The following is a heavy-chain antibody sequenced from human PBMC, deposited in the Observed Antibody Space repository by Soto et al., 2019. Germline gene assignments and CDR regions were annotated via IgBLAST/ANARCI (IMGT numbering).Heavy chain of an antibody. J-gene: IGHJ4*02. CDR1: GFTFDEFA. D-gene: IGHD2-21*01. CDR3: AKIVTRHSLVPVFDQ. V-gene: IGHV3-9*01. CDR2: ISWDSGSI. Sequence: PGGSLRLSCVGSGFTFDEFAIHWVRQAPGEGLEWVSGISWDSGSINYADSVRGRFTISRDNAKKSLYLHMTSLGSEDTAFYYCAKIVTRHSLVPVFDQWGQGALVTVSS.